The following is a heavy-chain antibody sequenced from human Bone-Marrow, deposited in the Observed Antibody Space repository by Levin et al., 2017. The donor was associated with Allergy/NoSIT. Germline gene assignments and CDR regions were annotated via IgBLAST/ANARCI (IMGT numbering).Heavy chain of an antibody. D-gene: IGHD2-2*02. CDR2: IIPIFGTA. CDR3: ARRQQQHGRYCSSTSCYKNWFDP. CDR1: GGTFSSYA. V-gene: IGHV1-69*13. J-gene: IGHJ5*02. Sequence: ASVKVSCKASGGTFSSYAISWVRQAPGQGLEWMGGIIPIFGTANYAQKFQGRVTITADESTSTAYMELSSLRSEDTAVYYCARRQQQHGRYCSSTSCYKNWFDPWGQGTLVTVSS.